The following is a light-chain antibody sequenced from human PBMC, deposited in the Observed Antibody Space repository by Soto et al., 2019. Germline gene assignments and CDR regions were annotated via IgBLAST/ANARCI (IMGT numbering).Light chain of an antibody. CDR3: QQYNNWPLT. CDR1: QXVSSN. J-gene: IGKJ4*01. V-gene: IGKV3-15*01. CDR2: GAS. Sequence: EIVMTQSPATLSVXPXEXXTXSCRASQXVSSNLAWYQQKPGQAPRLLIYGASTRATGIPARFSGSGSGTEFTLTISSLQSEDFAVYYCQQYNNWPLTFGGGTKVEIK.